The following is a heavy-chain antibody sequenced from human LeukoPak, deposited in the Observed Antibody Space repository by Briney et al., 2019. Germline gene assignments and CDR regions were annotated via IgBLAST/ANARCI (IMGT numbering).Heavy chain of an antibody. Sequence: PGGSLRLSCAASGFTVSSNYMSWVRQAPGKGLEYVSAITSNGGNTFYANSVKGRFTISRDNSKNTLYLQMGSLRPEDMAVYYCARAHCSWTTCYGDYWGQGTLVTVSS. CDR3: ARAHCSWTTCYGDY. V-gene: IGHV3-64*01. J-gene: IGHJ4*02. CDR2: ITSNGGNT. CDR1: GFTVSSNY. D-gene: IGHD2-2*01.